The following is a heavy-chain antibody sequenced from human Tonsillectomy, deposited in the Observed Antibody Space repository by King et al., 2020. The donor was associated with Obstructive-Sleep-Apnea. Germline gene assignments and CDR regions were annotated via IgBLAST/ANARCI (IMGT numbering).Heavy chain of an antibody. Sequence: VQLVESGGGLVKRGGFLRLSCAASGFTFSTYTMNWVRQAPGNGLERVSSISSRSTSIYYADSVKGRLTISRDNAKNSLYLQMNSLRAEDTAVYYCARTKGGYDFGQGAFDIWGQGTMVTVSS. V-gene: IGHV3-21*06. CDR1: GFTFSTYT. D-gene: IGHD5-18*01. CDR2: ISSRSTSI. CDR3: ARTKGGYDFGQGAFDI. J-gene: IGHJ3*02.